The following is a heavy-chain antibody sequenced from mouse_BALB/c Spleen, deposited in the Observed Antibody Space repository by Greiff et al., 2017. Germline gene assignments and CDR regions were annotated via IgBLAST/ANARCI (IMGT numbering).Heavy chain of an antibody. CDR1: GFTFSSFG. CDR2: ISSGSSTI. D-gene: IGHD2-10*02. V-gene: IGHV5-17*02. Sequence: DVMLVESGGGLVQPGGSRKLSCAASGFTFSSFGMHWVRQAPEKGLEWVAYISSGSSTIYYADTVKGRFTISRDNPKNTLFLQMTSLRSEDTAMYYCASYGNSSMDYWGQGTSVTVSS. CDR3: ASYGNSSMDY. J-gene: IGHJ4*01.